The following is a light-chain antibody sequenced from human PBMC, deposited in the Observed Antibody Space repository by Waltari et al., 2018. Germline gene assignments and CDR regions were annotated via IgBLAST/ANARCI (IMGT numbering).Light chain of an antibody. Sequence: DIQMTQSPSSLSASVGDRVTITCRASQGISSYLAWYQQKPGKAPNLLIYKASTLQSGVPSRFSGSGSGTDFTLIISSLQPEDFATYYCQQHNSNPYSFGQGTKVEIK. CDR3: QQHNSNPYS. J-gene: IGKJ2*03. CDR2: KAS. V-gene: IGKV1-9*01. CDR1: QGISSY.